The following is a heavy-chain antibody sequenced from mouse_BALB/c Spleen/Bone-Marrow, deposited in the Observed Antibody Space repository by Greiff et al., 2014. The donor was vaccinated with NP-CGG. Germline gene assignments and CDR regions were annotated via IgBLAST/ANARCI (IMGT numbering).Heavy chain of an antibody. CDR1: GYNFTTHW. CDR3: ARGDYGYHWYFDV. D-gene: IGHD1-2*01. Sequence: VKLVESGAELARPGASVKLSCKASGYNFTTHWMQWVKQRPGQGLEWIGAIYPGDGDTRYTQKFKGKATLTADKSSSTAYMQRSDLASEDSAVYYCARGDYGYHWYFDVWGAGTTVTVSS. V-gene: IGHV1-87*01. CDR2: IYPGDGDT. J-gene: IGHJ1*01.